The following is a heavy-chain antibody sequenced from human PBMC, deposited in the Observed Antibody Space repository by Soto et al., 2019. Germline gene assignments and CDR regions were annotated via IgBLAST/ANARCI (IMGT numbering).Heavy chain of an antibody. Sequence: GASVKVSCKASGYTFTSYYMHWVRQAPGQGLEWMGIINPSGGSTSYAQKFQGRVTMTRDTSTSTVYMELSSLRSEDTAVYYCASEVGYCSGGSCSPPFDYWGQGTLVTVSS. CDR2: INPSGGST. CDR3: ASEVGYCSGGSCSPPFDY. CDR1: GYTFTSYY. D-gene: IGHD2-15*01. V-gene: IGHV1-46*03. J-gene: IGHJ4*02.